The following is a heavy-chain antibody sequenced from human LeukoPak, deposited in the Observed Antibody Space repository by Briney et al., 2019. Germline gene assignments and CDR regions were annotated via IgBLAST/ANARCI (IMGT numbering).Heavy chain of an antibody. CDR2: IWYDGSNK. J-gene: IGHJ4*02. D-gene: IGHD3-22*01. CDR1: GFTFSSYG. Sequence: GGSLRLSCASSGFTFSSYGMHWVRQAPGKGLEWVAVIWYDGSNKYYADSVKGRFTISRDNSKNTLYLQMNSLRAEDTAVYYCAKPRNYYDSEYYFDYWGQGTLVTVSS. CDR3: AKPRNYYDSEYYFDY. V-gene: IGHV3-33*06.